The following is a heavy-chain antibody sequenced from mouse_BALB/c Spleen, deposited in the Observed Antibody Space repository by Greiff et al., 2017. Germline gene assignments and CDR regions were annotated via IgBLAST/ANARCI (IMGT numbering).Heavy chain of an antibody. V-gene: IGHV1-7*01. CDR1: GYTFTSYW. D-gene: IGHD2-1*01. CDR3: ARGGGYGNYEGYYFDY. Sequence: QVQLKQSGAELAKPGASVKMSCKASGYTFTSYWMHWVKQRPGQGLEWIGYINPSTGYTEYNQKFKDKATLTADKSSSTAYMQLSSLTSEDSAVYYCARGGGYGNYEGYYFDYWGQGTTLTVSS. CDR2: INPSTGYT. J-gene: IGHJ2*01.